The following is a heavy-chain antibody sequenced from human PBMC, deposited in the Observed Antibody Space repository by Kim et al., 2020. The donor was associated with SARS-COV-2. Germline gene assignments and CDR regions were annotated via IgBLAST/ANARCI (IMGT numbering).Heavy chain of an antibody. CDR2: ISGSGGST. J-gene: IGHJ4*02. D-gene: IGHD3-10*01. Sequence: GGSLRLSCAASGFTFSSYAMSWVRQAPGKGLEWVSAISGSGGSTYYADSVKGRFTISRDNSKNTLYLQMNSLRAEDTAVYYCAKDQGQLLWFGELLHWGQGTLVTVSS. V-gene: IGHV3-23*01. CDR1: GFTFSSYA. CDR3: AKDQGQLLWFGELLH.